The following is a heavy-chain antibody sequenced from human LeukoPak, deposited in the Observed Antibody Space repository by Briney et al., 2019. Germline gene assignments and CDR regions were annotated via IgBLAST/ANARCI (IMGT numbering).Heavy chain of an antibody. J-gene: IGHJ4*02. D-gene: IGHD3-10*01. V-gene: IGHV4-59*01. CDR3: ARVNYYYGSGSYYNGPFDY. Sequence: SETLSLTCTVSGGSISSYYWSWIRQPPGKGLEWIGYIYYSGSTNYNPSLKSRVTISVDTSKNQFSLKLSSVTAADTAVYYCARVNYYYGSGSYYNGPFDYWGQGTLVTVSS. CDR1: GGSISSYY. CDR2: IYYSGST.